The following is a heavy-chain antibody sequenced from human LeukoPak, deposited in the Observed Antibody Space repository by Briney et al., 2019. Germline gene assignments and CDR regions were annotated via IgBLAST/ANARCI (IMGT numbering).Heavy chain of an antibody. J-gene: IGHJ5*02. CDR3: ARNRYYYGSGNYGVPNWFDP. Sequence: SETLSLTCTVSGVSISSNSYYWGWIRQPPGKGLEWIGSIYYSGSTYYKSSLKSRVTMSVNTSKNQFSLKLNSVTAADTAVYYCARNRYYYGSGNYGVPNWFDPWGQGTLVTVSS. D-gene: IGHD3-10*01. CDR2: IYYSGST. V-gene: IGHV4-39*01. CDR1: GVSISSNSYY.